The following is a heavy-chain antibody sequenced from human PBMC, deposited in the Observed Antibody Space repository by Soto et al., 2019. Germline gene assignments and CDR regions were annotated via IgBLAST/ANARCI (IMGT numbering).Heavy chain of an antibody. CDR2: VYNSGST. V-gene: IGHV4-59*01. CDR3: ARYRREAVAGYTLDN. Sequence: QVQLQESGPGLVKASETLSLTCTVSGGSISSNYWTWIRQPPGKGLEWIGYVYNSGSTNYNPSLKSRVTISEDTSKSQFCLKVNSMTAADTAVYYCARYRREAVAGYTLDNWGQGILVTVSS. CDR1: GGSISSNY. D-gene: IGHD6-13*01. J-gene: IGHJ4*02.